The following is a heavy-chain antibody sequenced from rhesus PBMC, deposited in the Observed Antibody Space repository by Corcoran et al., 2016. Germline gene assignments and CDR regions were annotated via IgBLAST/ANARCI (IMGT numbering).Heavy chain of an antibody. CDR1: GVSISGYYY. CDR3: ARGSSYSYYGLDS. V-gene: IGHV4-73*01. D-gene: IGHD4-29*01. Sequence: QVKLQQWGEGLVKPSETLSLTCAVYGVSISGYYYWSWIRQPPGKGLEWIGYIYSNSSSINYNPSLKSRVTISKDTSKNLFSLKVSSVTAADTAVYYCARGSSYSYYGLDSWGQGVVVTVSS. CDR2: IYSNSSSI. J-gene: IGHJ6*01.